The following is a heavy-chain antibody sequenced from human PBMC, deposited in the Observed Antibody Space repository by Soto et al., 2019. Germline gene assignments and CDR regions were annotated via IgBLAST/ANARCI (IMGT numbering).Heavy chain of an antibody. CDR1: RFTFSSDA. J-gene: IGHJ3*02. CDR3: ATDAGGSGYAFEI. CDR2: IWNDGSNK. D-gene: IGHD6-25*01. V-gene: IGHV3-33*01. Sequence: QVQLVQSGGGVVQPGRSLRLSCAASRFTFSSDAIHWVRQAPGKGLEWVAFIWNDGSNKYYADSVRGRAIITRDNSENTAYLQMNSLRAEDTAVYFCATDAGGSGYAFEIWGQGTMVTVSS.